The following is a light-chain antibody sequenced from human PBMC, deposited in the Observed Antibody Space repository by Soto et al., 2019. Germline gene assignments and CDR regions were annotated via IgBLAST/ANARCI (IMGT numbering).Light chain of an antibody. CDR3: SLYVGNNNLV. CDR1: SSDVGDYNY. J-gene: IGLJ2*01. Sequence: QSVLTQPPSASGSPGQSVTISCTGTSSDVGDYNYVSWYQQHPGKAPKLMNYEVSKRPSGVPDRFSGSKSGNTASLTVSGLQAEDEADYYCSLYVGNNNLVFGGGTKLTVL. CDR2: EVS. V-gene: IGLV2-8*01.